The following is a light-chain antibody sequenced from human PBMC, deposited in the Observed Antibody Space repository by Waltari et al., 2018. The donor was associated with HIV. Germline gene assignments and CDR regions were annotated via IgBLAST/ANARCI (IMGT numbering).Light chain of an antibody. CDR3: QAWDSGTVV. Sequence: SYELAQPPSVSVSLGQTASISCSGDKLGDKYVSWYSQRRVLSPGLVIYEGNKRPSGIPERFSGSNSGETGTLTISGTQAVDEADYYCQAWDSGTVVFGGGTKLTVL. CDR2: EGN. CDR1: KLGDKY. J-gene: IGLJ2*01. V-gene: IGLV3-1*01.